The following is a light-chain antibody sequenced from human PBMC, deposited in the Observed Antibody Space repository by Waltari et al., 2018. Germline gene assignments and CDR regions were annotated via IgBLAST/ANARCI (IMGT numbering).Light chain of an antibody. CDR2: DAS. Sequence: DIQMTQSPSTLSASVGDRVTITCRASQSISSWLAWYQQKPGKVPKLLIYDASSLESGGPSRFSGSGSGTEFTLTISSLQPDDFATYYCQQYNSYSPTFGQGTKVEIK. CDR1: QSISSW. V-gene: IGKV1-5*01. J-gene: IGKJ1*01. CDR3: QQYNSYSPT.